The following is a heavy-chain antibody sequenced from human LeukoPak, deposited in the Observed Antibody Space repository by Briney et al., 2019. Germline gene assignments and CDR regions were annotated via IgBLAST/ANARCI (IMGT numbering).Heavy chain of an antibody. Sequence: GASVKVSCKASGYTFTSYGISWVRQAPGQGLEWMGWISAYNGNTNYAQKLQGRVTMTTDTSTSTAYMELRSLRSDDTAVYYCAREAVTTLRPGEVSFDPWGQGTLVTVSS. J-gene: IGHJ5*02. CDR2: ISAYNGNT. V-gene: IGHV1-18*01. CDR3: AREAVTTLRPGEVSFDP. CDR1: GYTFTSYG. D-gene: IGHD4-17*01.